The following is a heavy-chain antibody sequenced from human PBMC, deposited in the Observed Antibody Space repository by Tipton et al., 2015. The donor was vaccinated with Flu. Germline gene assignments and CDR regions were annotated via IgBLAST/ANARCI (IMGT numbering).Heavy chain of an antibody. CDR1: GGSISSSSYY. J-gene: IGHJ6*02. CDR2: IYSSGRT. D-gene: IGHD6-19*01. V-gene: IGHV4-39*01. Sequence: TLSLTCTVSGGSISSSSYYWGWIRQSPGKGLEWIGSIYSSGRTYYNPSLKSRVTIFVDTSKNQFSLKLTSVTAAGSAVFHCASGISVVGDTYYYAMDAWGQGTTVTVSS. CDR3: ASGISVVGDTYYYAMDA.